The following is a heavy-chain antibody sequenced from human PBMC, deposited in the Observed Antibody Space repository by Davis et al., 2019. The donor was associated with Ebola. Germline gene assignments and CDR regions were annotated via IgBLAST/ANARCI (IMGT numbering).Heavy chain of an antibody. CDR3: ARHVDGDFWYFDL. CDR1: GSTFRNYW. CDR2: INGEGNYI. J-gene: IGHJ2*01. D-gene: IGHD4-17*01. V-gene: IGHV3-74*01. Sequence: GESLKISCAVSGSTFRNYWMHWVRQAPGKGLVWVSRINGEGNYIDYADSVKGRFTVSRDNSENMLYLQMSTLRVEDTAVYYCARHVDGDFWYFDLWGRGTRVTVSS.